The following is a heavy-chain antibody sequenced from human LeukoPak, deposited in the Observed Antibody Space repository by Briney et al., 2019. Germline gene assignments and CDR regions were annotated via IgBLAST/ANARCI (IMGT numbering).Heavy chain of an antibody. CDR3: ARELSADTSVGHLAH. V-gene: IGHV1-18*04. CDR2: ISAYSGNT. D-gene: IGHD5-18*01. J-gene: IGHJ4*02. CDR1: GYTFTTYG. Sequence: ASVKVSCKASGYTFTTYGITWVRQAPGQGLEWMGYISAYSGNTNYAQKLHGRVTMTTDTSTTTAYMELRSLRSDDTAVYYCARELSADTSVGHLAHWGQGTLVTVSS.